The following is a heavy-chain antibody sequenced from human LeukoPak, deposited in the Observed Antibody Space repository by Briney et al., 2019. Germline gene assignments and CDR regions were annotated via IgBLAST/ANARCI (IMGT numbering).Heavy chain of an antibody. Sequence: SETLSLTCTVSGGSISSTTYYWGWIRQPPGKGLEWIGSIYFSGSTFYNPSLKSRVTISVDTSKDQFSLRLSSLTAADTAVYFCVRQYTSSKNPPDFWGQGTLVTVSS. J-gene: IGHJ4*02. D-gene: IGHD6-13*01. V-gene: IGHV4-39*01. CDR2: IYFSGST. CDR1: GGSISSTTYY. CDR3: VRQYTSSKNPPDF.